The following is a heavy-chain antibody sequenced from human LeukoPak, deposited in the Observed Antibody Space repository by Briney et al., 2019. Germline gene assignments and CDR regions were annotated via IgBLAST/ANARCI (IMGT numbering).Heavy chain of an antibody. J-gene: IGHJ5*02. Sequence: SETLSLTCTVSGGSISSSSYYWGWIRQPPGKGLEWIGSIYYSGSTYYNPSLKSRVTISVDTSKNQFSLKLSSVTAADTAVYYCARVDWNYIWFDPWGQGTLVTVSS. CDR1: GGSISSSSYY. CDR2: IYYSGST. D-gene: IGHD1-7*01. CDR3: ARVDWNYIWFDP. V-gene: IGHV4-39*07.